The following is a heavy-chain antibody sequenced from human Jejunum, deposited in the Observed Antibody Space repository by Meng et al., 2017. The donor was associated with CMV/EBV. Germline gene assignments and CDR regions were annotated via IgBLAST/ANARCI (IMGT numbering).Heavy chain of an antibody. V-gene: IGHV1-2*02. CDR1: GNTFSDHY. CDR3: AREAYCSFTSCYAIDY. J-gene: IGHJ4*01. D-gene: IGHD2-2*01. CDR2: INPNSGGT. Sequence: GQMLQSGGEVKHPGASVKVSCKASGNTFSDHYMHWVRQAPGQGLEWMGWINPNSGGTNYAQKFQGRVTMTSDTSIDTAYMDLSSLTSDDTAVYYCAREAYCSFTSCYAIDYWGHGTLVTVSS.